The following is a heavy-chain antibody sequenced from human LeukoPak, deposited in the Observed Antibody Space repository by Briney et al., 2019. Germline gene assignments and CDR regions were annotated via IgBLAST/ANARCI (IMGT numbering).Heavy chain of an antibody. CDR1: GFTFSSYW. CDR2: ISSSSSYT. J-gene: IGHJ4*02. V-gene: IGHV3-11*03. D-gene: IGHD1-26*01. Sequence: PGGSLRLSCAASGFTFSSYWMSWVRQAPGKGLEWVSYISSSSSYTNYADSVKGRFTISRDNAKNSLYLQMNSLRAEDTAVYYCARTSEWELLDYFDYWGQGTLVTVSS. CDR3: ARTSEWELLDYFDY.